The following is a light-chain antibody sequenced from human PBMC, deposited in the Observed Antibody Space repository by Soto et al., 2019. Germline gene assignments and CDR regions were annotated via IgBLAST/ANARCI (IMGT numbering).Light chain of an antibody. CDR3: QQSYTTPCT. CDR2: TAS. J-gene: IGKJ2*02. CDR1: QSVSNY. V-gene: IGKV1-39*01. Sequence: DIQMTQSPSSLSASVGDRVTITCRASQSVSNYLNWFQHKPGRAPKLLIHTASTLRSGVPSRFSGSGSGADFTLTISRLQREDFATYYCQQSYTTPCTFGQGTELEIK.